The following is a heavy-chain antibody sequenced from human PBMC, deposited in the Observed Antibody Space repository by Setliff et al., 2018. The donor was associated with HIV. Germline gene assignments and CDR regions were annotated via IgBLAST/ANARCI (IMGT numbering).Heavy chain of an antibody. Sequence: SETLSLTCTVSGGSISSSSYYWGWIRQPPGEGLEWIGTIYYTGSTYYNPSLKSRVTISVDTSKNLFTLKLNSVTAADTAVYYCAKTIGRYFDIFDNWGQGTLVTVSS. D-gene: IGHD3-9*01. J-gene: IGHJ4*02. CDR1: GGSISSSSYY. CDR2: IYYTGST. CDR3: AKTIGRYFDIFDN. V-gene: IGHV4-39*01.